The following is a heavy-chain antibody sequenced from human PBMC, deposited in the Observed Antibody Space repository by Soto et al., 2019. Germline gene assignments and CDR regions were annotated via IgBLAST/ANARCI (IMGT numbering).Heavy chain of an antibody. V-gene: IGHV5-51*01. D-gene: IGHD6-6*01. J-gene: IGHJ4*02. CDR3: VVYSSSSGRHFDY. Sequence: PWESLTISCKRSGYIFSQYWIGWVRQMPGKGLEWMRIIYPGDSDTRYSPSFQGQVTISADKSITTAYLQWRSLKASDTAIYYCVVYSSSSGRHFDYWGQGTLVTVSS. CDR1: GYIFSQYW. CDR2: IYPGDSDT.